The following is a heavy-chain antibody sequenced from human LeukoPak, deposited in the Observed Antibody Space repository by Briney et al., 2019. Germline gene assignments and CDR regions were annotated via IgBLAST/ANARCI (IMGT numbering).Heavy chain of an antibody. CDR2: IIPILGIA. J-gene: IGHJ5*02. CDR3: ARDSVYAISRYWFDP. CDR1: GGTFSSYA. V-gene: IGHV1-69*04. D-gene: IGHD2-8*01. Sequence: SVKVSCKASGGTFSSYAISWVRQAPAQGLEWMGRIIPILGIANDAQKFQGRVTITADKSTSTAYMELSSLRSEDTDVYYCARDSVYAISRYWFDPWGQGTLVTVSA.